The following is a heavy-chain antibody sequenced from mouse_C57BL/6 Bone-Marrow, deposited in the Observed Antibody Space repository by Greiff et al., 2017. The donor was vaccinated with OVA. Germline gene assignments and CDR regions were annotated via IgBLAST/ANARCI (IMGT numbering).Heavy chain of an antibody. CDR1: GFTFSDYY. CDR2: INYDGSST. Sequence: DVKLVESEGGLVQPGSSMKLSCTASGFTFSDYYMAWVRQVPEKGLEWVANINYDGSSTYYLDSLKSRFIISRDNAKNILYLQMSSLKSEDTATYYCAREGPGGYFDVWGTGTTVTVSS. CDR3: AREGPGGYFDV. J-gene: IGHJ1*03. V-gene: IGHV5-16*01.